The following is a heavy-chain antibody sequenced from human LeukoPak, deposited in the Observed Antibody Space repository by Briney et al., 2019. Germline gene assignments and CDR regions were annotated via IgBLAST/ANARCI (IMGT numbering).Heavy chain of an antibody. J-gene: IGHJ4*02. D-gene: IGHD1-26*01. CDR3: ARDQGGYSGSYHFDY. CDR1: GFTFSSYN. V-gene: IGHV3-21*01. Sequence: PGGSLSLSCAASGFTFSSYNMNWVRQAPGKGLEWVSSISTSGTDKHYADSMKGRFTMSRDNAKNSLYLQMNSLRAEDTAVYYCARDQGGYSGSYHFDYWGQGTLVTVSS. CDR2: ISTSGTDK.